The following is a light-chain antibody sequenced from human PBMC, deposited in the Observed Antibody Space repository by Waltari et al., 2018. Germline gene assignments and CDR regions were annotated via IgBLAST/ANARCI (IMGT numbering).Light chain of an antibody. CDR3: QQYDGIVVT. CDR1: QSVSTIS. CDR2: GTS. J-gene: IGKJ4*01. V-gene: IGKV3-20*01. Sequence: EIVLTQSPGTLSLSPGERATLSCRASQSVSTISLTWYQQKPGQAPRLLIYGTSSRATGIPDRFSSSGSGTDFTLTISRLQPEDFAIYYCQQYDGIVVTFGGGTKVEI.